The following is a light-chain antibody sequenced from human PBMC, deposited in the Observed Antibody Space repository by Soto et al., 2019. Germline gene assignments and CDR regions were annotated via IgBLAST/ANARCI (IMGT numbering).Light chain of an antibody. Sequence: DVVMTQSPPSLPVALGQPASISCRSSQSLVYSDGNVYFNWSHQRPGQSPRRLIYQVSKRDSGVPDRFSGSGSGSEFTLRISRVEAEDVGVYYCMQVTDWPPTFGGGTKLEIK. CDR2: QVS. CDR3: MQVTDWPPT. V-gene: IGKV2-30*01. CDR1: QSLVYSDGNVY. J-gene: IGKJ4*01.